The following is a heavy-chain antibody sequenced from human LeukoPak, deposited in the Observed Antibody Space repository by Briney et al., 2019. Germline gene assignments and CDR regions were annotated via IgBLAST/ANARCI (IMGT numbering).Heavy chain of an antibody. D-gene: IGHD5-18*01. V-gene: IGHV1-46*01. CDR1: GYTFTSYY. CDR3: AREPYGYSYGPPSNWFDP. J-gene: IGHJ5*02. CDR2: INPSGGST. Sequence: ASVKVSCKASGYTFTSYYMHWVRQAPGQGLEWMGIINPSGGSTSYAQKFQGRVTMIRDTSTSTVYMELSSLRSEDTAVYYCAREPYGYSYGPPSNWFDPWGQGTLVTVSS.